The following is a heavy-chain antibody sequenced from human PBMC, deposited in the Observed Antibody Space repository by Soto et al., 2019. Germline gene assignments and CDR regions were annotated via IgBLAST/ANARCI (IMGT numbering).Heavy chain of an antibody. V-gene: IGHV4-4*02. CDR3: ATQSIWFGRVGGMDV. D-gene: IGHD3-10*01. CDR2: IYHSGST. CDR1: GGSISSSNW. Sequence: SETLSLTCAVSGGSISSSNWWSWVRQPPGKGLEWIGEIYHSGSTNYNPSLKSRVTISVDKSKNQFSLKLSSVTAADTAVYYCATQSIWFGRVGGMDVWGQGTTVTV. J-gene: IGHJ6*02.